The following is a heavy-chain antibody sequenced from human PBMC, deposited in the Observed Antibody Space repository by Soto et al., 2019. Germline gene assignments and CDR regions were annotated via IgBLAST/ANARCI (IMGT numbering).Heavy chain of an antibody. V-gene: IGHV4-59*01. J-gene: IGHJ5*02. CDR3: VRQSGYHNWFDP. Sequence: SETLSLTCTVSGGSISSYYWNWIRQPPGKGLEWIGYIYYSGSTNYNPSLKSRVTISVDTSKNQFSLKLSSVTAADTAVYYCVRQSGYHNWFDPWGQGTLVTVSS. CDR2: IYYSGST. D-gene: IGHD3-22*01. CDR1: GGSISSYY.